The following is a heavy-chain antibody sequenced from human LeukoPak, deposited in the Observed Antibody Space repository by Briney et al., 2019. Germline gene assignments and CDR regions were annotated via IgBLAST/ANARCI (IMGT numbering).Heavy chain of an antibody. CDR3: ARADMVRGVIIEDY. CDR1: GGSISSSSYY. V-gene: IGHV4-39*01. Sequence: PSETLSLTCTVSGGSISSSSYYWGWIRQPPGKGLEWIGSIYYSGSTYYNPSLKSRVTISVDTSKNQFSLKLSSVTASHPAVYYCARADMVRGVIIEDYWGQGTLVTVSS. CDR2: IYYSGST. J-gene: IGHJ4*02. D-gene: IGHD3-10*01.